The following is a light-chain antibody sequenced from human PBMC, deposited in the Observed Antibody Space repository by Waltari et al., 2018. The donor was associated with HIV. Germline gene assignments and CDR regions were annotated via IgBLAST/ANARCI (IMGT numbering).Light chain of an antibody. Sequence: QLVVTQSPSASASLGASVKLTCTLSSGHSNYPITWHQQQPEKGPRYLMKINSDGSHDKGDGIPDRFSGSSSGAERYLSISSLQSEDEADYYCQTWGTGIWVFGGGTKLTVL. CDR2: INSDGSH. V-gene: IGLV4-69*01. J-gene: IGLJ3*02. CDR3: QTWGTGIWV. CDR1: SGHSNYP.